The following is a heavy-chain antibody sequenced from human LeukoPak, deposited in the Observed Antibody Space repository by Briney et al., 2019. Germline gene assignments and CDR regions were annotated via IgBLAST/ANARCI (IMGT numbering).Heavy chain of an antibody. Sequence: GGSLRLSCAASGFTFSSYTMNWVRQAPGKGLEWVSSIAGSSGYISYADSVKGRFTISRDNAKKSLYLVMTSLTAEETAVFYCASDRGAYCGGDCYLGFDYWGRGTLVTVSS. CDR3: ASDRGAYCGGDCYLGFDY. J-gene: IGHJ4*01. CDR2: IAGSSGYI. D-gene: IGHD2-21*02. CDR1: GFTFSSYT. V-gene: IGHV3-21*01.